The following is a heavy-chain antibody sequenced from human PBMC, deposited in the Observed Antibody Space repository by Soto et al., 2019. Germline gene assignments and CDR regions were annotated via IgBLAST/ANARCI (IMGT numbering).Heavy chain of an antibody. CDR3: ARTLNTVRAAFDI. CDR1: GYTFTSYA. CDR2: INAGNGNT. J-gene: IGHJ3*02. D-gene: IGHD4-17*01. V-gene: IGHV1-3*01. Sequence: QVQLVQSGAEVKKPGASVKVSCKASGYTFTSYAMHWVRQAPGQRLEWMGWINAGNGNTKSSQKFQGRVTITRDTAASTAYMELSSLRSEDTAVYYCARTLNTVRAAFDIWGHGTMVTVSS.